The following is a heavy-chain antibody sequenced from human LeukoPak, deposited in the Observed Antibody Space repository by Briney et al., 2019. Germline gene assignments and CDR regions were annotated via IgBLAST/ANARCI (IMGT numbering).Heavy chain of an antibody. CDR1: GGSISSSSYY. CDR2: IYYTGST. CDR3: ASHRHNGGHHF. D-gene: IGHD3-16*01. V-gene: IGHV4-39*01. J-gene: IGHJ4*02. Sequence: SQTLSLTCTVSGGSISSSSYYWGWVRQPPGKGLEWIGSIYYTGSTYYNSALNSRLTISVDTSKNQFSLNLASVTATDTAVYYCASHRHNGGHHFWGQGTLVTVSS.